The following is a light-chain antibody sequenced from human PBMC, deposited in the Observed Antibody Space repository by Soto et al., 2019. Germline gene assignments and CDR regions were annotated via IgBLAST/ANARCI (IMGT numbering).Light chain of an antibody. CDR2: SAS. CDR3: QQYNNWPPYT. V-gene: IGKV3-15*01. Sequence: IVMTQSPATLSVSPGDRATLSCRASQNVYSNLAWYQQKPGQAPRLLIYSASTRATDIPARFSGSGPGTEFTLTISSLQSEDFAVYYCQQYNNWPPYTFGQGTKLEIK. CDR1: QNVYSN. J-gene: IGKJ2*01.